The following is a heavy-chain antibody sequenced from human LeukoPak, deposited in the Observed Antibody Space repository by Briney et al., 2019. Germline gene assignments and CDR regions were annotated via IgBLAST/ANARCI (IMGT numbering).Heavy chain of an antibody. J-gene: IGHJ4*02. D-gene: IGHD3-3*01. V-gene: IGHV1-8*01. CDR1: GYTFTSYD. CDR2: MNPNSGNT. CDR3: ARVLVQWTSTIFGVRFDRMATILPDY. Sequence: ASVKVSCKASGYTFTSYDINWVRQATGQGLEWMGWMNPNSGNTGYAQKFQGRVTMTRNTSISTAYMELSSLRSEDTAVYYCARVLVQWTSTIFGVRFDRMATILPDYWGQGTLVTVSS.